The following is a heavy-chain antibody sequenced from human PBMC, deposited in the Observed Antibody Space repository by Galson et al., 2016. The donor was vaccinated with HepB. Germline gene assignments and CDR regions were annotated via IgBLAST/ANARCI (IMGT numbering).Heavy chain of an antibody. CDR3: AESRG. V-gene: IGHV3-7*01. D-gene: IGHD3-10*01. Sequence: SLRLSCAASGFSFSSDWMIWVRQAPGEGLEWVANINQDGSEKYYVDSVKGRLTISRDNAKNSLYLQMNSLRVEDTAVYYCAESRGWGQGTLVTVSS. J-gene: IGHJ4*02. CDR1: GFSFSSDW. CDR2: INQDGSEK.